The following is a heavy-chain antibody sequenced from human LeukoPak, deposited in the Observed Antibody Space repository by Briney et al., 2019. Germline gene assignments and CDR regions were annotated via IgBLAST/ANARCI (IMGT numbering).Heavy chain of an antibody. CDR2: ISGSGGST. D-gene: IGHD6-13*01. CDR3: AKDKIAAAGTVYYFDY. V-gene: IGHV3-23*01. J-gene: IGHJ4*02. CDR1: GFTFSSYA. Sequence: PGGSLRLSCAASGFTFSSYAMGWVRQAPGKGLEWDSAISGSGGSTYYADSVKGRFTISRDNSKNTLYLQMNSLRAEDTAVYYCAKDKIAAAGTVYYFDYWGQGTLVTVSS.